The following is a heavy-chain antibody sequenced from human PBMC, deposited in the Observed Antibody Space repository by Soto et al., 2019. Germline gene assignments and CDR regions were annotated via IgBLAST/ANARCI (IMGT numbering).Heavy chain of an antibody. V-gene: IGHV1-46*01. CDR2: INPSGGST. Sequence: ASVKVSCKASGYTFTSYYMHWVRQAPGQGLEWMGIINPSGGSTSYAQKFQGRVTMTRDTSTSTVYMELSSLRSEDTAVYYCARDQRGIAVAGIVYYFDYWGQGTLVTVSS. CDR1: GYTFTSYY. CDR3: ARDQRGIAVAGIVYYFDY. D-gene: IGHD6-19*01. J-gene: IGHJ4*02.